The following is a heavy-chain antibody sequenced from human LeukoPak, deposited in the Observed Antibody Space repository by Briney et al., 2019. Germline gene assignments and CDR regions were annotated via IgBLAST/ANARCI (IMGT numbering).Heavy chain of an antibody. CDR3: ARWGTRGIPFDY. Sequence: ASAKVSCKASGYTFTSYAMHWVRQAPGQRLEWMGWINAGNGNTKYSQKFQGRVTITRDTSASTAYMELSSLRSEDTAVYYCARWGTRGIPFDYWGQGTLVTVSS. V-gene: IGHV1-3*01. D-gene: IGHD3-16*01. CDR2: INAGNGNT. CDR1: GYTFTSYA. J-gene: IGHJ4*02.